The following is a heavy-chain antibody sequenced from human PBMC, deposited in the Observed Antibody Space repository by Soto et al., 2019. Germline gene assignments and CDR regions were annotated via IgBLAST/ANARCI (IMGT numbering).Heavy chain of an antibody. D-gene: IGHD3-10*01. V-gene: IGHV1-2*02. CDR3: ARAMXRGVIIVGRYYYYGMDV. Sequence: ASVKVSCKASGYTFTGYYMHWVRQAPGQGLEWMGWINPNSGGTNYAQKFQGRVTMTRDTSISTAYMELSRLRSDDTAVYYCARAMXRGVIIVGRYYYYGMDVWGQGTTVTVSS. CDR2: INPNSGGT. CDR1: GYTFTGYY. J-gene: IGHJ6*02.